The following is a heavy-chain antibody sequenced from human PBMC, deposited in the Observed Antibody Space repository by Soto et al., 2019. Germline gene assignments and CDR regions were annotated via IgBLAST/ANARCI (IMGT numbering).Heavy chain of an antibody. CDR2: IFPKFGTT. CDR1: GDTDTNYV. V-gene: IGHV1-69*13. J-gene: IGHJ6*02. D-gene: IGHD3-16*01. CDR3: AKDLGAPIPPLTDGMDV. Sequence: ASVKVSCKASGDTDTNYVISWVRQAPGQGLEWMGGIFPKFGTTYSAQKLQDRLTITAGESTSTVYMQMNSLRAEDTAVYYCAKDLGAPIPPLTDGMDVWGQGTTVTVSS.